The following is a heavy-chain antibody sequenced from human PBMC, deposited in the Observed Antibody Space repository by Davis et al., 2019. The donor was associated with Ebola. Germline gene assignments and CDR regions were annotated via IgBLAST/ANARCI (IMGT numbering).Heavy chain of an antibody. V-gene: IGHV4-30-4*07. CDR3: ARGSIYGDYAH. CDR2: IYYSGST. Sequence: MPSETLSLTCAVSGGSISSGGYSWSWIRQPPGKGLEWIGYIYYSGSTYYNPSLKSRVTISVDTSKNQFSLKLSSVTAADTAVYYCARGSIYGDYAHWGQGTLVTVSS. D-gene: IGHD4-17*01. CDR1: GGSISSGGYS. J-gene: IGHJ4*02.